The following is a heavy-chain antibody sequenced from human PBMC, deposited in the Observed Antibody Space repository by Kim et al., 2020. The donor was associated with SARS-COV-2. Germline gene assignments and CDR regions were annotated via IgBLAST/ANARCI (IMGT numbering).Heavy chain of an antibody. CDR2: INHSGST. V-gene: IGHV4-34*01. Sequence: SETLSLTCAVYGGSFSGYYWSWIRQPPGKGLEWIGEINHSGSTNYNPSLKSRVTISVDTSKNQFSLKLSSVTAADTAVYYCARRMMNSSGYHPGDYWGQGTLVTVSS. D-gene: IGHD3-22*01. J-gene: IGHJ4*02. CDR3: ARRMMNSSGYHPGDY. CDR1: GGSFSGYY.